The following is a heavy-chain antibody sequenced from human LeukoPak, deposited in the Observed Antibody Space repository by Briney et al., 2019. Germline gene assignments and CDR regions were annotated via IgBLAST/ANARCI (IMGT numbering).Heavy chain of an antibody. V-gene: IGHV3-21*01. Sequence: GGSLRLSCAASGFTFSSYSMNWVRQAPGKGLEWVSSISSSSSYIYYADSVKGRVTISRDNAKNTLYLQMNSLRAEDTAVYYCASSSQLRFDYWGQGTLVTVSS. J-gene: IGHJ4*02. CDR1: GFTFSSYS. CDR3: ASSSQLRFDY. CDR2: ISSSSSYI. D-gene: IGHD5-24*01.